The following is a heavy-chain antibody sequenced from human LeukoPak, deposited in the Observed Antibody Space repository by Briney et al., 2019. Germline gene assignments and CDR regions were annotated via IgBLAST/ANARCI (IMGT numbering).Heavy chain of an antibody. J-gene: IGHJ4*02. CDR2: ISAYNGNT. CDR1: GYTFTSYG. V-gene: IGHV1-18*01. Sequence: VASVKVSCKASGYTFTSYGISWVRQAPGQGLEWMGWISAYNGNTKNAQKFQGRVTTTTDTSTSTAYMELRSLRSDDTAVYYCARTSSTWYGGVGDYWGQGTLVTVSS. CDR3: ARTSSTWYGGVGDY. D-gene: IGHD6-13*01.